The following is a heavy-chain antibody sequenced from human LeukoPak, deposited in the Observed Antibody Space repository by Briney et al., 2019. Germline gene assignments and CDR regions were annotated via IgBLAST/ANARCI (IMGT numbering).Heavy chain of an antibody. CDR1: GYRFTHSW. CDR3: ARPGEDENGGYEY. V-gene: IGHV5-51*01. CDR2: IFPGDSDT. J-gene: IGHJ4*02. D-gene: IGHD5-12*01. Sequence: GESLKISCKGSGYRFTHSWIAWVRQMPGKGLEWMGIIFPGDSDTRYSPSFLGQVSISADNSLNTAYLQWNNLGASDTAMYYCARPGEDENGGYEYWGQGTQVIVSS.